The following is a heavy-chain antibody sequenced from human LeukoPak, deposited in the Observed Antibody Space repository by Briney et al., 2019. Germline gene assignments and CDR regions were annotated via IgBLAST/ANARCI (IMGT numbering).Heavy chain of an antibody. V-gene: IGHV3-21*01. J-gene: IGHJ5*02. CDR3: AGMEQLVRTVRNWFDP. Sequence: GGSLRLSCAASGFTFSSYSMNWVRQAPGKGLEWVSSISSSSSYIYYADSVKGRFTISRDNAKNSLYLQMNSLRAEDTAVYYCAGMEQLVRTVRNWFDPWGQGTLVTVSS. CDR1: GFTFSSYS. CDR2: ISSSSSYI. D-gene: IGHD6-6*01.